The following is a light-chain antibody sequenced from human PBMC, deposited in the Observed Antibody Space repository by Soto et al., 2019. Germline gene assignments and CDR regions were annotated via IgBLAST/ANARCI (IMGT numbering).Light chain of an antibody. Sequence: QSALTQPASVSGSPGQSITISCTGTSSDVGSYNLVSWYQQHPGKAPKLMIYEVSKRPSGVSNRFSGSKSGNTASLTISGIQAEDEADYYCCSYAGSSTRYGFGTGTKLTVL. CDR1: SSDVGSYNL. V-gene: IGLV2-23*02. CDR2: EVS. J-gene: IGLJ1*01. CDR3: CSYAGSSTRYG.